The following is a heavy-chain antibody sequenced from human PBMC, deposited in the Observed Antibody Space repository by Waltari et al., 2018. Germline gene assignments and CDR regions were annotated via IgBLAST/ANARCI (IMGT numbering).Heavy chain of an antibody. J-gene: IGHJ6*02. Sequence: EVQLVESGGGLVKPGGSLRLSCAASGFTFSSYSMHWVRQAPGKGRGGASSISSSSYIYYADSVKGRFTISRDNAKNSLYLQMNSLRAEDTAVYYCARAGGSYYYYGMDVWGQGTTVTVSS. CDR1: GFTFSSYS. CDR2: ISSSSYI. V-gene: IGHV3-21*01. CDR3: ARAGGSYYYYGMDV. D-gene: IGHD3-10*01.